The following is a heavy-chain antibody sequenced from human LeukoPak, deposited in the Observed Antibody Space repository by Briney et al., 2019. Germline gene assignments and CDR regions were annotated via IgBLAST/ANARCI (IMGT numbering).Heavy chain of an antibody. D-gene: IGHD5-18*01. V-gene: IGHV4-34*01. J-gene: IGHJ5*02. CDR1: GGSFSGYY. Sequence: SETLSLTCAVYGGSFSGYYWGWIRQPPGKGLEWIGSIYYSGSTYYNPSLESRVTISVDTSKNQFSLKLSSVTAADTAVYYCARGRGYSYGLGWFDPWGQGTLVTVSS. CDR2: IYYSGST. CDR3: ARGRGYSYGLGWFDP.